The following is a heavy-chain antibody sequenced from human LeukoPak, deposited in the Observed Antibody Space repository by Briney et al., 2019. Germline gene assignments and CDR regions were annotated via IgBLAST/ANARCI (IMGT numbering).Heavy chain of an antibody. D-gene: IGHD5-12*01. J-gene: IGHJ4*02. CDR2: IKEDGSDK. Sequence: PLGSLRVSSAPPRFTFSTYRMSSVRQAPGKGVEWVGNIKEDGSDKYYGDSVKGRFTISRDNAKNSLYLQMNSLRAEDTAVYYCARDAPGYGGYGDWGQGILVTVHS. V-gene: IGHV3-7*01. CDR3: ARDAPGYGGYGD. CDR1: RFTFSTYR.